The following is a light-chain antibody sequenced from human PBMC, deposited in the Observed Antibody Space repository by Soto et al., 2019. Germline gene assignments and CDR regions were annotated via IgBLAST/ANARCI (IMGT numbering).Light chain of an antibody. Sequence: QSVLTQSPSASASLGASVKLTCTLSSGHSSDAIAWHQQQPEKGPRFLMNLNSDGSHTKGDGIPDRFSGYSSGAERYLTISSLQSEDEADYYCQTWGTGIVIFGGGTKLTVL. CDR2: LNSDGSH. V-gene: IGLV4-69*01. CDR1: SGHSSDA. CDR3: QTWGTGIVI. J-gene: IGLJ2*01.